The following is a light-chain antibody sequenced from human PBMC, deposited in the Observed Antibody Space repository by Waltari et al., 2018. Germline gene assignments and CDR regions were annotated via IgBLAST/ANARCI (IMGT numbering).Light chain of an antibody. CDR2: GAS. J-gene: IGKJ2*01. CDR3: HQYNNRPPYT. CDR1: ESISIN. Sequence: TQSPATLSVSLGESVTLTCRASESISINLAWYQQKPGQTPRLIIHGASKRATGVPARFAGSGSRTEFTLIISSLQSEDIAVYYCHQYNNRPPYTFGQGTKLEIK. V-gene: IGKV3-15*01.